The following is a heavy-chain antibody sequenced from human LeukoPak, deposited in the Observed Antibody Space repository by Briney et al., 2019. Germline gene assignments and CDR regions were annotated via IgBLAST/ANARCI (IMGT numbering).Heavy chain of an antibody. D-gene: IGHD3-22*01. CDR2: ISGNGANT. V-gene: IGHV3-23*01. J-gene: IGHJ6*03. CDR1: GFTFSTYG. Sequence: GGSLRLSCAASGFTFSTYGMSWVRQAPGKGLEWVSTISGNGANTFYADSVKGRFTISRDNSKNTLFLQMNCLRAEDTAVYYCARAFTTESHYHYYMDVWGRGTTVTVSS. CDR3: ARAFTTESHYHYYMDV.